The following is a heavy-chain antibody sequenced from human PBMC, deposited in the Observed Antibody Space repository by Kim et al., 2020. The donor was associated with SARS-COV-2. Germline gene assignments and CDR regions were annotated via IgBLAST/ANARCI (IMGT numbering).Heavy chain of an antibody. Sequence: GGSLRLSCAASGFTFSSYGMHWVRQAPGKGLEWVAVISYDGSNKYYADSVKGRFTISRDNSKNTLYLQMNSLRAEDTAVHYCAGDSSGYYVCPFDYWGQG. CDR2: ISYDGSNK. J-gene: IGHJ4*02. CDR3: AGDSSGYYVCPFDY. CDR1: GFTFSSYG. D-gene: IGHD3-22*01. V-gene: IGHV3-30*03.